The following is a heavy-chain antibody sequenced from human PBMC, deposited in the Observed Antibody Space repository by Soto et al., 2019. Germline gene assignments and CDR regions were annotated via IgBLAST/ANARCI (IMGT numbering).Heavy chain of an antibody. Sequence: AGGSLRLSCAASGFTFSSYGMHWVRQAPGKGLEWVAIISEDGRNKYYADSVKGRFTISRDNSKNTVYLQMNSLRAEDTAVYYCVKESVVGTIRFYYYWRQGPLVTGS. CDR3: VKESVVGTIRFYYY. V-gene: IGHV3-30*18. D-gene: IGHD5-12*01. CDR1: GFTFSSYG. CDR2: ISEDGRNK. J-gene: IGHJ4*02.